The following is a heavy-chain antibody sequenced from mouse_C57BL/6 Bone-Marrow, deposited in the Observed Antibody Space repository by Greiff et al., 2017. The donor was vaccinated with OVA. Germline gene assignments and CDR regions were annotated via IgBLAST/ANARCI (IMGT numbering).Heavy chain of an antibody. Sequence: QVTLKESGPGILQPSQTLSLTCSFSGFSLSTFGMGVGWIRQPSGKGLEWLAHIWWDDDKYYNPALKSRLTISKDTSKNQVCLKIANVDTADTATDYCARIEGPGGGYYFDYWGQGTTLTVSS. D-gene: IGHD3-3*01. V-gene: IGHV8-8*01. CDR3: ARIEGPGGGYYFDY. J-gene: IGHJ2*01. CDR2: IWWDDDK. CDR1: GFSLSTFGMG.